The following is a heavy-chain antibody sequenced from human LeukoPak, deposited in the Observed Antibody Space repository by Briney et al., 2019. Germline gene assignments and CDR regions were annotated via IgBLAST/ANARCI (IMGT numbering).Heavy chain of an antibody. D-gene: IGHD2-2*01. Sequence: GGSLRLSCAASGFTFSSYEMNWVRQAPGKGLEWVSYISSSGSTIYYADSVKGRLSVSRDNAKNSLYLQMNSLRAEDTAVYYCARDRGKGGDCSSTSCYGLGYWGQGTLVTVSS. V-gene: IGHV3-48*03. CDR2: ISSSGSTI. J-gene: IGHJ4*02. CDR3: ARDRGKGGDCSSTSCYGLGY. CDR1: GFTFSSYE.